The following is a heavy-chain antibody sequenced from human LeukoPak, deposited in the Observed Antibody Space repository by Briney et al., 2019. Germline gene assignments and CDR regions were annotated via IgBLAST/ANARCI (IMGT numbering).Heavy chain of an antibody. J-gene: IGHJ5*02. V-gene: IGHV1-2*02. Sequence: ASVKVSCKASGYSFTVYYMHWVRQAPGQGLEWMGWINPKSGGTNYAQKFQGRVTMTRDTSIRTVYMDLSRLRSDDTAVFYCTREARVGNWFDPWGQGTQVTVSS. D-gene: IGHD2-2*01. CDR1: GYSFTVYY. CDR2: INPKSGGT. CDR3: TREARVGNWFDP.